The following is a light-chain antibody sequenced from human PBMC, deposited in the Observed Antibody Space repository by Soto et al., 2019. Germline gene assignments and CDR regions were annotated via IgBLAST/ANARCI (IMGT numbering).Light chain of an antibody. J-gene: IGLJ2*01. CDR2: LDSDGRH. CDR1: SGRYTYI. Sequence: QPVLTQSPSASASLGASVILTCTLSSGRYTYIIAWHQQQPGRGPRYLLSLDSDGRHNKGAGIPDRFSGSSSGAERYLTISSLQSEDEADYYCQTWGTGIHEIFGGGTKLTVL. V-gene: IGLV4-69*01. CDR3: QTWGTGIHEI.